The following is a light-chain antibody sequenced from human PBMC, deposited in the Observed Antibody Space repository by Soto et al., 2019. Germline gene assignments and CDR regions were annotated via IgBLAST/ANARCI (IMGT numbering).Light chain of an antibody. V-gene: IGLV2-14*01. CDR3: GSYTSTYVRI. J-gene: IGLJ1*01. CDR2: EVT. CDR1: SSDVGRYNY. Sequence: QSVLTQPASVSGSPGQSITISCTGTSSDVGRYNYVSWYQQYPGRAPKLIIYEVTNRPSGVPDRFSGSKSGNVASLTISGLQAADEADYYCGSYTSTYVRIFGTGTKVTV.